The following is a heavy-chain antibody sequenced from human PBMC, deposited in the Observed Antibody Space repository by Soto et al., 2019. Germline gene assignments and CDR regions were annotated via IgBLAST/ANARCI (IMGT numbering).Heavy chain of an antibody. Sequence: QVQLQESGPGLVKHSQTLSLTCTVSGGSISSGDYYWSWIRQPTGQRLEWIGYIFYSGSTYYNPSLKRRVTVSVDTSKNKSSLKLSSVSAADTAVYYGARGQRLDCSNTSCYYYYGRDVWGQATTITVSS. CDR1: GGSISSGDYY. D-gene: IGHD2-2*01. CDR3: ARGQRLDCSNTSCYYYYGRDV. J-gene: IGHJ6*02. CDR2: IFYSGST. V-gene: IGHV4-30-4*01.